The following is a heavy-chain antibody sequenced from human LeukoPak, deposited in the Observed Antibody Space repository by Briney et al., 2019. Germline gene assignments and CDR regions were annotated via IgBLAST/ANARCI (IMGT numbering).Heavy chain of an antibody. CDR3: ARVSNNYYGSGSPDY. V-gene: IGHV4-34*01. J-gene: IGHJ4*02. Sequence: SETLSLTCTVSGGSISSYYWSWIRQPPGKGLEWIGEINHSGSTNYNPSLKSRVTISVDTSKNQFSLKLSSVTAADTAVYYCARVSNNYYGSGSPDYWGQGTLVTVSS. D-gene: IGHD3-10*01. CDR1: GGSISSYY. CDR2: INHSGST.